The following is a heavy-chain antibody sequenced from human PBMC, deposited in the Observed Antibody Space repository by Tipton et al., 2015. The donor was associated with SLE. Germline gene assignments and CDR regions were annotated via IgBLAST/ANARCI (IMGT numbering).Heavy chain of an antibody. Sequence: SLRLSCAASGFTFRYHAMSWVRQAPGKGLEWVSAISGSGGSTYYADSVKGRFTISRDNSKNTLYLQMNSLRAEDTAVYYCAQDGSGDPYHYYYYGMDVWGQGTTVTVSS. CDR3: AQDGSGDPYHYYYYGMDV. CDR2: ISGSGGST. J-gene: IGHJ6*02. V-gene: IGHV3-23*01. CDR1: GFTFRYHA. D-gene: IGHD3-10*01.